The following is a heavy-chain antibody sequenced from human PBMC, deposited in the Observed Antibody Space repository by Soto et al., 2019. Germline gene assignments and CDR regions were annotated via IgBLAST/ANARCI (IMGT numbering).Heavy chain of an antibody. D-gene: IGHD1-26*01. CDR2: VDTGNGNT. CDR1: GYTFTSYA. CDR3: ARDAKWDPRGVEAQQDDNFDY. Sequence: ASVKVSCKASGYTFTSYAIHWVRQAPGQSLEWMGWVDTGNGNTKYSQKFQGRVTITRDTYANTADMELSSLRSEDTAVYYCARDAKWDPRGVEAQQDDNFDYWGQGTLVTVSS. J-gene: IGHJ4*02. V-gene: IGHV1-3*04.